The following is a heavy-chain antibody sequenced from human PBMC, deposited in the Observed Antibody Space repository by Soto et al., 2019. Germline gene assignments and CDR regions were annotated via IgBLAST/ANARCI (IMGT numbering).Heavy chain of an antibody. Sequence: SETLSLTCTVSGGSISGYYWSWLRQAPGKGLEWVGWIYYSGNTNYNPSLKSRVTISVDSSKNQFSPKLRSVTAADTAVYYFARHSAGPAWYFDLWGRGALVTVS. CDR3: ARHSAGPAWYFDL. D-gene: IGHD3-10*01. J-gene: IGHJ2*01. CDR1: GGSISGYY. V-gene: IGHV4-59*08. CDR2: IYYSGNT.